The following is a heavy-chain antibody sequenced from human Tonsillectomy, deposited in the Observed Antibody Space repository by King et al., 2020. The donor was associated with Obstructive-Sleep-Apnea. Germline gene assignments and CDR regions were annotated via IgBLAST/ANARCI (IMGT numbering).Heavy chain of an antibody. CDR3: ARLSGRTDSYWYFDL. V-gene: IGHV3-66*01. D-gene: IGHD1-26*01. CDR2: IYSGGST. J-gene: IGHJ2*01. CDR1: GFTVSSNY. Sequence: VQLVESGGGLVQPGGSLRLSCAASGFTVSSNYMSWVRQAPGKGLEWVSVIYSGGSTYYADSVKGRFTISRDNSKNTLYLQMNSLRAEDTAVYYCARLSGRTDSYWYFDLWGRGTLVTVCS.